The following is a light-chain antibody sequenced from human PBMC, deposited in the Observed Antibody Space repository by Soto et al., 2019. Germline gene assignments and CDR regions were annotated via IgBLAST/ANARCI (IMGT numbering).Light chain of an antibody. CDR3: QQRSNWPWT. J-gene: IGKJ1*01. V-gene: IGKV3-11*01. Sequence: EIALTQSPATLSLSPGERATLSCRASQSVSNFLAWYQQKPGQAPRLLISDASNRATGIPGRFSGSGSGTDVSLIISSLVPEDFAVYYCQQRSNWPWTFGQGTKVEIK. CDR1: QSVSNF. CDR2: DAS.